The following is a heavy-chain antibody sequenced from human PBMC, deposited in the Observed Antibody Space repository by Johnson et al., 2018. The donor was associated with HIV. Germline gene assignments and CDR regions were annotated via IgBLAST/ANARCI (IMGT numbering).Heavy chain of an antibody. CDR3: ARDPSLDAFDI. CDR1: GFTFSNYW. V-gene: IGHV3-7*05. J-gene: IGHJ3*02. Sequence: VQLVESWGGLVQPGGSLRLSCAASGFTFSNYWMSWVRQTPGKGLEWVANIKQDGTEKYYVDSVKGRFTISRDNVKNSLYLQMNSLRAEDTAVYFCARDPSLDAFDIWGQGTMVTVAS. CDR2: IKQDGTEK.